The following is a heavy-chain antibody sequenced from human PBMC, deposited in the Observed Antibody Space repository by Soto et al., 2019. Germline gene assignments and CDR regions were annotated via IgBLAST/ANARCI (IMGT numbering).Heavy chain of an antibody. V-gene: IGHV1-69*01. D-gene: IGHD2-21*01. Sequence: QVRLEQSGPEVKKPGSSVRVSCQASGGARTSYPIHWVRQAPGQGLEWMGVIDPMFDTSNLAESFKARLTLTADVSTKTVYMDLTGLRSDDTAVYFCATYPRPYNWIDIWGQGMLLTVSS. CDR1: GGARTSYP. CDR2: IDPMFDTS. J-gene: IGHJ5*02. CDR3: ATYPRPYNWIDI.